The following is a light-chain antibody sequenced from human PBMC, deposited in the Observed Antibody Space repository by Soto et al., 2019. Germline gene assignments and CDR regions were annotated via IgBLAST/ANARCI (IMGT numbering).Light chain of an antibody. V-gene: IGLV2-23*01. CDR1: SNDVGSYNL. J-gene: IGLJ3*02. CDR3: CSYAGSLWV. Sequence: QSVLTQPASVSGSPGQSITMSCTGTSNDVGSYNLVPWYQQHPGKAPKLMIFEGSKRPSGVSNRFSGSKSGNTASLTISGLQAEDEADYYCCSYAGSLWVFGGGTKLTVL. CDR2: EGS.